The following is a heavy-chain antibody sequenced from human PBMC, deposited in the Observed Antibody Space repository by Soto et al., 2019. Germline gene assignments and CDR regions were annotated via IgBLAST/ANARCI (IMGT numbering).Heavy chain of an antibody. V-gene: IGHV1-18*01. CDR3: ARVVPGAEAWFGP. J-gene: IGHJ5*02. CDR1: GYTFSNYG. CDR2: ISIYSDGT. Sequence: QVQLVQSGGEVKRPGASVKVSCKTSGYTFSNYGITLVRQAPGQPLEWLGWISIYSDGTNYAQKFQGRVSMTTDTSTTTAYMELRSLRSDDTAVYYCARVVPGAEAWFGPWGQGTLVTVSS. D-gene: IGHD2-2*01.